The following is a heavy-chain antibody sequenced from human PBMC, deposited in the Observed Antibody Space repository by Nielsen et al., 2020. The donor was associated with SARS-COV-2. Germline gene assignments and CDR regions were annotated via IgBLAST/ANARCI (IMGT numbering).Heavy chain of an antibody. CDR1: GFTFGNYA. CDR3: AKLSTVD. J-gene: IGHJ4*02. V-gene: IGHV3-23*01. CDR2: VSVSGYST. Sequence: GESLKISCAASGFTFGNYAMSWVRQAPGKGLEWVSTVSVSGYSTHYADSVKGRFTISRDNSRNTLYLQMNSLRDEDTAVYFCAKLSTVDWGQGTLVTVSS. D-gene: IGHD4-23*01.